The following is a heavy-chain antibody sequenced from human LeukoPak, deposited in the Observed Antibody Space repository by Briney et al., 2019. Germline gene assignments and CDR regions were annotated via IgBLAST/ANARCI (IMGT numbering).Heavy chain of an antibody. CDR1: GGSISSGGYS. CDR2: IYHSGST. J-gene: IGHJ4*02. CDR3: ARTSYDFWSGYYDY. V-gene: IGHV4-30-2*01. Sequence: PSETLSLTCAVSGGSISSGGYSWSWIRQPPGKGLEWIEYIYHSGSTYYNPSLKSRVTISVDRSKNQFSLKLSSVTAADTAVYYCARTSYDFWSGYYDYWGQGTLVTVSS. D-gene: IGHD3-3*01.